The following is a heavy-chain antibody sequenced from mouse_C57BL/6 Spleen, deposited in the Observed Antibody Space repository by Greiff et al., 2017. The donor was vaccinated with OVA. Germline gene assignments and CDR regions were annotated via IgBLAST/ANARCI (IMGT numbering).Heavy chain of an antibody. D-gene: IGHD2-2*01. J-gene: IGHJ1*03. V-gene: IGHV1-76*01. CDR3: AIRGVTGPSFDV. CDR1: GYTFTDYY. CDR2: IYPGSGNT. Sequence: QVQLKQSGAELVRPGASVKLSCKASGYTFTDYYINWVKQRPGQGLEWIARIYPGSGNTYYNEKFKGKATLTAEESSSTAYFQLSSLTSEDSAVNYCAIRGVTGPSFDVWGTGTTVTVAS.